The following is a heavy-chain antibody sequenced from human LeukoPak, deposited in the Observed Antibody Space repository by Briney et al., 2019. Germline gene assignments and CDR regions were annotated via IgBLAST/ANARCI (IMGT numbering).Heavy chain of an antibody. Sequence: PGGSLRLSCAASGFTFSSYSMNWVRQAPGKGLEWVSYISSSSSTINYADPAKGRFTISRDNAKNSLYLHMNSLRDEDTAVYYCARDLDRMTTVTTHHWGQGTLVTVSS. J-gene: IGHJ5*02. V-gene: IGHV3-48*02. CDR2: ISSSSSTI. CDR3: ARDLDRMTTVTTHH. CDR1: GFTFSSYS. D-gene: IGHD4-17*01.